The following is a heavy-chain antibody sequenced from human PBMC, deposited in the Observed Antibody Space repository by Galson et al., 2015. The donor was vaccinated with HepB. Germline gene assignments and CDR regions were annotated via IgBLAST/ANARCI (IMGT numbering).Heavy chain of an antibody. V-gene: IGHV5-10-1*01. CDR3: ARHMSYGMDV. Sequence: QSGAEVKKPGESLSVSCQGSGYGFTDYWISWVRQMPGKGLEWMGRVDPSDSYTEYSPSFHGHVTMSTDKSISTAYLQWSSLKASDTAIYYCARHMSYGMDVWGPGDHGHRLL. CDR2: VDPSDSYT. CDR1: GYGFTDYW. J-gene: IGHJ6*02.